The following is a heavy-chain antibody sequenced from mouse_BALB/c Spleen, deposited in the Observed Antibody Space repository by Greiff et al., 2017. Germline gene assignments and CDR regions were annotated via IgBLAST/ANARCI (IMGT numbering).Heavy chain of an antibody. CDR2: IYPGNVNT. Sequence: QVQLQQSGPELVKPGASVRISCKASGYTFTSYYIHWVKQRPGQGLEWIGWIYPGNVNTKYNEKFKGKATLTSDKSSSTAYMGLSSLTSEDSAVYYCARENGWGWGEYRGEGATLTVSP. CDR1: GYTFTSYY. J-gene: IGHJ2*01. V-gene: IGHV1S56*01. D-gene: IGHD1-1*02. CDR3: ARENGWGWGEY.